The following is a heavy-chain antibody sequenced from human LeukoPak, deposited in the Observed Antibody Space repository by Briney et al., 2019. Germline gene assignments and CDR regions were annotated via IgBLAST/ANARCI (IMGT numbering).Heavy chain of an antibody. CDR3: AKGGAMVRGVINYFDY. Sequence: GGSLRLSCAASGFTLSNYWMSWVRQAPGKGLEWVAIIKQDGSEKSYVDSVKGRFTISRDNAENSLYLQMNSLRAEDTAVYYCAKGGAMVRGVINYFDYWGQGTLVTVSS. D-gene: IGHD3-10*01. V-gene: IGHV3-7*03. CDR2: IKQDGSEK. CDR1: GFTLSNYW. J-gene: IGHJ4*02.